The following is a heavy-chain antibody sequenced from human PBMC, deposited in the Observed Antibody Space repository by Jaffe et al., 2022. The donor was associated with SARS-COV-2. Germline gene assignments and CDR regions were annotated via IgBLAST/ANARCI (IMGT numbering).Heavy chain of an antibody. CDR1: GYSFSTTW. V-gene: IGHV5-51*01. J-gene: IGHJ5*02. CDR2: IYPSDSDT. CDR3: ARLASLVRGISSGRFDP. Sequence: EVQLVQSGAEVKKPGESLKISCKGSGYSFSTTWIGWARQMPGKGLEWMGIIYPSDSDTRYSPSFQGQVTISADKSISTAYLQWSSLKASDTAMYYCARLASLVRGISSGRFDPWGQGTQVTVSS. D-gene: IGHD6-6*01.